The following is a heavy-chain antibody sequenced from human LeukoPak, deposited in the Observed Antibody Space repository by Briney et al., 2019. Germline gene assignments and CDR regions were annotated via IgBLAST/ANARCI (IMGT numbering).Heavy chain of an antibody. D-gene: IGHD1-26*01. CDR1: GGPISSRNW. CDR2: IYHSGST. V-gene: IGHV4-4*02. CDR3: ARVSSGYVDY. Sequence: PSETLSLTCAVSGGPISSRNWWSWARQPPGKGLEGIGEIYHSGSTNYNPSLKSRVTILADKSKNQFSLKLSSVTAADTAVYYCARVSSGYVDYWGQGTLVTVSS. J-gene: IGHJ4*02.